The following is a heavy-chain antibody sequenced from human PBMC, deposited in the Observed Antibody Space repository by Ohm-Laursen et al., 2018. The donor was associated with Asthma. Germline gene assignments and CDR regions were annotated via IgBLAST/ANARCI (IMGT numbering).Heavy chain of an antibody. Sequence: ASVKVSCKASGYTFTNYGFSWVRQAPGQGLEWMAWISAYNGNTNYAPKFQDRVTMTTDTSTSTAYMELRGLRSDDTAVYYCARENCSGGSCYPDYWGQGTLVTVSS. J-gene: IGHJ4*02. CDR2: ISAYNGNT. CDR3: ARENCSGGSCYPDY. D-gene: IGHD2-15*01. V-gene: IGHV1-18*04. CDR1: GYTFTNYG.